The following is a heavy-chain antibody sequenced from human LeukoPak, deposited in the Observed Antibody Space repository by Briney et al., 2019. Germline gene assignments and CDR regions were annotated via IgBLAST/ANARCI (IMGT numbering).Heavy chain of an antibody. J-gene: IGHJ6*03. Sequence: ASVKVSCKASGYTFTGYYMHWVRQAPGQGLEWMGWMNPNSGNTGYAQKFQGRVTMTRNTSISTAYMELSSLRSEDTAVYYCARVSYYGSGSYWSSPYYYYYMDVWGKGTTVTISS. CDR3: ARVSYYGSGSYWSSPYYYYYMDV. CDR1: GYTFTGYY. CDR2: MNPNSGNT. V-gene: IGHV1-8*02. D-gene: IGHD3-10*01.